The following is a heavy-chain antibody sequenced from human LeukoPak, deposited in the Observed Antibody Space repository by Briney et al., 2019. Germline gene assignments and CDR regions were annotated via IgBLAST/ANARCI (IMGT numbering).Heavy chain of an antibody. D-gene: IGHD1-26*01. CDR1: GYTFTGYY. CDR3: ARVSRQPTIYYYYYMDV. J-gene: IGHJ6*03. Sequence: GASVKVSCKASGYTFTGYYMHWVRQAPGQGLEWMGWINPNSGGTNYAQKFQGRVTMTRVTSISTAYMELSRLRSDDTAVYYCARVSRQPTIYYYYYMDVWGKGTTVTVSS. CDR2: INPNSGGT. V-gene: IGHV1-2*02.